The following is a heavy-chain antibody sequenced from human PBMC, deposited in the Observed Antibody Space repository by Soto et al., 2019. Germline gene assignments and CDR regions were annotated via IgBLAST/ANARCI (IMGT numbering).Heavy chain of an antibody. D-gene: IGHD2-15*01. J-gene: IGHJ4*02. Sequence: EVQLVESGGGLVQPGGSLRLSCAASGFTFSDHDMHWVRQVEGKGLEWVSAISTAGGTHYTDSVKGRFTISRENAKNTLYLQMNSLRAEDTAVYYCTRDSGGRDAYWGQGTLVTVSS. V-gene: IGHV3-13*01. CDR2: ISTAGGT. CDR3: TRDSGGRDAY. CDR1: GFTFSDHD.